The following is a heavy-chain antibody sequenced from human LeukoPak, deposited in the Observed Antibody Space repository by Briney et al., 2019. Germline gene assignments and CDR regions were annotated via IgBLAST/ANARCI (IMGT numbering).Heavy chain of an antibody. J-gene: IGHJ4*02. CDR3: AKDTDYYDSSVYY. CDR2: IWNDGNDK. Sequence: PGGSLRLSCEASGFTFSSYGMHWVRQAPGKGLERVAGIWNDGNDKYYADSVKGRFIISRDNSKNTLYLQMNSLRAEDTAVYYCAKDTDYYDSSVYYWGQGTLVTVSS. D-gene: IGHD3-22*01. V-gene: IGHV3-33*06. CDR1: GFTFSSYG.